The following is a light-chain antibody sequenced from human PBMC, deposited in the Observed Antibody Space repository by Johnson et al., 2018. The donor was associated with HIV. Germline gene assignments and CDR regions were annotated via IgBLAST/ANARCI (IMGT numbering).Light chain of an antibody. CDR2: ENK. CDR3: GTWDLSLNAYV. V-gene: IGLV1-51*02. Sequence: QPVLTQPPSVSAAPGQMVSISCSGSSSNIGKNYVSWYQQFPGTAPKLLIHENKKRPSGISDSFSASKSGTSATLGITGLQTGDEADYFCGTWDLSLNAYVFGPGTKVTVL. CDR1: SSNIGKNY. J-gene: IGLJ1*01.